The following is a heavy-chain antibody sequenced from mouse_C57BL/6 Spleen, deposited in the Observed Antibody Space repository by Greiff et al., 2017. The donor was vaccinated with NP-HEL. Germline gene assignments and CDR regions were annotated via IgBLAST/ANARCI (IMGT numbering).Heavy chain of an antibody. Sequence: EVKLVESGGGLVKPGGSLKLSCAASGFTFSDYGMHWVRQAPEKGLEWVAYISSGSSTISYAEKVKGRFTISRDNAKNTLFLQMTMLRSEDTAMYYCATSYGSSYLYYAMDYWGQGTSVTVSS. D-gene: IGHD1-1*01. V-gene: IGHV5-17*01. CDR1: GFTFSDYG. J-gene: IGHJ4*01. CDR2: ISSGSSTI. CDR3: ATSYGSSYLYYAMDY.